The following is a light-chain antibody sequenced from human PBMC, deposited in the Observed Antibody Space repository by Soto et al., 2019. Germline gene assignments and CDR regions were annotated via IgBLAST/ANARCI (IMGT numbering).Light chain of an antibody. J-gene: IGLJ2*01. Sequence: SYELTQPPSVSVSPGQTASITCSGDQLGDKYACWYQQKPGQSPVLVIYQDSKRPSGIPERFSGSNSGNTATLTISGTQAMDEADYYCHAWDISTVVFGGGTKLTVL. V-gene: IGLV3-1*01. CDR2: QDS. CDR3: HAWDISTVV. CDR1: QLGDKY.